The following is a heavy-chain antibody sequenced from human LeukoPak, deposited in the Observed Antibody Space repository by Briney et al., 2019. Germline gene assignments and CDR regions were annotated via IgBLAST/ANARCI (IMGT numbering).Heavy chain of an antibody. CDR1: GFTFSSYA. V-gene: IGHV3-30*04. D-gene: IGHD1-26*01. Sequence: GGSLRLSSAASGFTFSSYAMHWVRQAPGKGLEWVAVISYDGSNKYYADSVKGRFTISRDNSKNTLYLQMNSLRAEDTAVYYCAKDRSAGYSGSYYDYWGQGTLVTVSS. J-gene: IGHJ4*02. CDR2: ISYDGSNK. CDR3: AKDRSAGYSGSYYDY.